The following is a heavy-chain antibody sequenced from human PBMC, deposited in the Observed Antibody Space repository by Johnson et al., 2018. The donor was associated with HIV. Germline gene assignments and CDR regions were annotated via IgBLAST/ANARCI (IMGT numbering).Heavy chain of an antibody. J-gene: IGHJ3*02. D-gene: IGHD4-11*01. CDR1: GFTFSNYG. V-gene: IGHV3-30*18. CDR3: AKGWDPMTTVNTFAFDI. CDR2: ISYDGSNK. Sequence: QVQLVESGGGVVQPGRSLRLSCAAFGFTFSNYGVHWVRQAPGKGLAWVAVISYDGSNKYYADSVKVRFTISRDNSKNTLYLQMNTLRAEDAAVYYCAKGWDPMTTVNTFAFDIWGQGTMVTVSS.